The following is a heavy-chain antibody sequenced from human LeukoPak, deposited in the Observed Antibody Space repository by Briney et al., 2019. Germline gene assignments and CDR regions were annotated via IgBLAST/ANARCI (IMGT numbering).Heavy chain of an antibody. D-gene: IGHD3-22*01. Sequence: GGSLRLSCAASGFTFSTYWMHWVRQAPGKGLAWVSRIKSDGGTNYADSVKGRFTISRDNAKKTVSLQMNSLRPEDTGVYYCARAPSEIGGYYPEYFRHWGQGTLVTVSS. CDR2: IKSDGGT. CDR3: ARAPSEIGGYYPEYFRH. J-gene: IGHJ1*01. CDR1: GFTFSTYW. V-gene: IGHV3-74*01.